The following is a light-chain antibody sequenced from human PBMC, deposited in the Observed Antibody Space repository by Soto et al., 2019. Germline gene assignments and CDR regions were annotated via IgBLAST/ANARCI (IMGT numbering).Light chain of an antibody. J-gene: IGKJ1*01. CDR1: QSVSSSY. CDR3: QQYVSSPSA. Sequence: EIVLTQSPGTLSLSPGERATLSCRASQSVSSSYLAWYQQKPVQAPRRLIDGASRRATGIPDRFSGSGSGTDFTLTISRLEPEDCAVYYCQQYVSSPSACGQGTQVEIE. CDR2: GAS. V-gene: IGKV3-20*01.